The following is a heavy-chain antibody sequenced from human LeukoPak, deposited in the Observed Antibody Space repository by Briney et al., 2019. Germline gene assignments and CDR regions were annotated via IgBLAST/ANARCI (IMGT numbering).Heavy chain of an antibody. V-gene: IGHV1-2*02. Sequence: ASLRVSSTASGYTFTGDYMHWGRQAPGHRVKWMGWMDADGGGTDYAQMCQGRVTMPSASSINTAYMELSSLRSDDTAIYYCARVSGRSSPFEYWGEGTLVTVSS. CDR1: GYTFTGDY. D-gene: IGHD3-3*01. J-gene: IGHJ4*02. CDR3: ARVSGRSSPFEY. CDR2: MDADGGGT.